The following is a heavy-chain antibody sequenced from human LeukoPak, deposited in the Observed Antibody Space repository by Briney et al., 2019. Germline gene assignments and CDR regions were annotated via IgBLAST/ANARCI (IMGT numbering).Heavy chain of an antibody. CDR1: GYTFTGYY. Sequence: ASVKVSCKASGYTFTGYYMHWVPQAPGQGLEWMGWINPNSGGTKYAKKFQGRITMTRDTSISTAYMELSRLRSDDTAVYYCARVRVRIAAAGTCWFDPWGQGTLVTVSS. CDR2: INPNSGGT. V-gene: IGHV1-2*02. CDR3: ARVRVRIAAAGTCWFDP. D-gene: IGHD6-13*01. J-gene: IGHJ5*02.